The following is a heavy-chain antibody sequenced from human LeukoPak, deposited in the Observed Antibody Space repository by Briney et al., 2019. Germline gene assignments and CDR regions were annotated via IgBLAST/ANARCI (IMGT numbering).Heavy chain of an antibody. CDR3: ARVLLETGFDY. V-gene: IGHV3-21*01. D-gene: IGHD3-16*01. CDR1: RFTFNSNS. Sequence: GGTLRLYCAAYRFTFNSNSMNWVGQAPGKGLEWGSYISSSSRYIYYAASVTGLFTISRDNAKNSLYLQMNSLRAEDTAVYYCARVLLETGFDYWGQGTLVTVSS. J-gene: IGHJ4*02. CDR2: ISSSSRYI.